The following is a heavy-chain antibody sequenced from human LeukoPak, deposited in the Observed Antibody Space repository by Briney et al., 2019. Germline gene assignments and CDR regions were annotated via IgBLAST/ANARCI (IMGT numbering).Heavy chain of an antibody. CDR3: AKGPLVTEEYYYYYGMDV. Sequence: GGSLRLSCAASGFTFSSYGMHWVRQAPGKGLEWVAVISYDGSNKYYADSVKGRFTISRDKSKNTLYLQMNSLRAEDTAVYYCAKGPLVTEEYYYYYGMDVWGQGTTVTVSS. J-gene: IGHJ6*02. V-gene: IGHV3-30*18. CDR1: GFTFSSYG. D-gene: IGHD4-11*01. CDR2: ISYDGSNK.